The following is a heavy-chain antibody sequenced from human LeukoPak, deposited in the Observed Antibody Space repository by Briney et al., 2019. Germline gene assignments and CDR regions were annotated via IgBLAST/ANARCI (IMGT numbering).Heavy chain of an antibody. Sequence: GRSLRLSCAASGFTFDDYAMHWVRQAPGKGLEWASGISWNSGSIGYADSVKGRFTISRDNAKNSLYLQMNSLRAEDTALYYCAKDDSSSSYFDYWGQGTLVTVSS. V-gene: IGHV3-9*01. CDR1: GFTFDDYA. CDR2: ISWNSGSI. D-gene: IGHD6-6*01. J-gene: IGHJ4*02. CDR3: AKDDSSSSYFDY.